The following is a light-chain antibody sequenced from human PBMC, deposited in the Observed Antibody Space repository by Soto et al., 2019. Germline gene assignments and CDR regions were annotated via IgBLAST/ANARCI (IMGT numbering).Light chain of an antibody. CDR1: SSNIGAGFD. Sequence: QSVLTQPSSVSLAPGQRVTISCTGSSSNIGAGFDVHWYQQLPGTAPKLLIYGNSNRPSGVPDRFSGSRSGTSASLAITGLQAEDEADYYCQSYDSSLTGSKVFGSGTKVTVL. V-gene: IGLV1-40*01. J-gene: IGLJ1*01. CDR2: GNS. CDR3: QSYDSSLTGSKV.